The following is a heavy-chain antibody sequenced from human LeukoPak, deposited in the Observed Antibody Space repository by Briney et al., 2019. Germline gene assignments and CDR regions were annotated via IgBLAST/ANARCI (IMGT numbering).Heavy chain of an antibody. CDR2: ISSSSNYI. J-gene: IGHJ4*02. Sequence: GGSLRLSCAASGFTFSAYSMTWVRQAPGKGLEWVSSISSSSNYIYYADSVKGRFTISRDNAKNSLFLQMNSLRAEDTAVYYCAREGHYYESANYYKTWYFDYWGQGTLVTVSS. CDR1: GFTFSAYS. V-gene: IGHV3-21*01. CDR3: AREGHYYESANYYKTWYFDY. D-gene: IGHD3-10*01.